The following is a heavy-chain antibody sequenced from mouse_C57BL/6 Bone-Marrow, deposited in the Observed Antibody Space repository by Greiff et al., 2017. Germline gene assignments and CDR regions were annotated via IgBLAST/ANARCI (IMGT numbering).Heavy chain of an antibody. V-gene: IGHV1-63*01. CDR2: IYPGGGYT. CDR3: ARWDYYYAMDY. J-gene: IGHJ4*01. CDR1: GYTFTNYW. D-gene: IGHD4-1*01. Sequence: VQLQQSGAELVRPGASVKMSCKASGYTFTNYWIGWAKQRPGHCLEWIGDIYPGGGYTNYNEKFKGKATLTADKSSSTAYMQFSSLTSEDSAIYYCARWDYYYAMDYWGQGTSVTVSS.